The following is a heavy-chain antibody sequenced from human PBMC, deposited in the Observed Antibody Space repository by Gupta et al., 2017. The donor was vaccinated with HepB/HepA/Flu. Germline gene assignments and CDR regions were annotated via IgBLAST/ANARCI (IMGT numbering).Heavy chain of an antibody. CDR1: GFTFSSYS. D-gene: IGHD2-2*01. Sequence: EVQLVESGGGLVKPGGSLRLSCAASGFTFSSYSMNWGRQAPGKGLEWVSSISSSSSYIYYADSVKGRFTISRDNAKNSLYLQMNSLRAEDTAVYYCAGDGYCSSTSCYAGWFDPWGQGTLVTVSS. J-gene: IGHJ5*02. CDR2: ISSSSSYI. V-gene: IGHV3-21*01. CDR3: AGDGYCSSTSCYAGWFDP.